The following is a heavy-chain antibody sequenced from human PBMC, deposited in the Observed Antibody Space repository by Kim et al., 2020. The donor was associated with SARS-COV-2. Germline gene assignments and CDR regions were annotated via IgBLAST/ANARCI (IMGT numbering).Heavy chain of an antibody. CDR3: ARVSSGSSSWYWFDP. J-gene: IGHJ5*02. D-gene: IGHD6-13*01. V-gene: IGHV3-7*03. Sequence: DPVKGRFTISSDNAKNSLYLKMNSLRAEDTAVYYCARVSSGSSSWYWFDPWGQGTLVTVSS.